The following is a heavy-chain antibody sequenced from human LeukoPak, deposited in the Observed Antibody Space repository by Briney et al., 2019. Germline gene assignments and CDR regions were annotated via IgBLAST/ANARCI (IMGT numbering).Heavy chain of an antibody. Sequence: SVKVSCKASGGTFSSYAISWVRQAPGQGLEWMGRIIPILGIANYAQKFQGRVTITAGKSTSTAYMELSSLRSEDTAVYYCARDRGLGYCSGGSCRLNYYYGMDVWGQGTTVTVSS. V-gene: IGHV1-69*04. CDR2: IIPILGIA. J-gene: IGHJ6*02. D-gene: IGHD2-15*01. CDR3: ARDRGLGYCSGGSCRLNYYYGMDV. CDR1: GGTFSSYA.